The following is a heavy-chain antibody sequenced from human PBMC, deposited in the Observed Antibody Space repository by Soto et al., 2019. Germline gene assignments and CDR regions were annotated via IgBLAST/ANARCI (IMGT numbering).Heavy chain of an antibody. J-gene: IGHJ4*02. D-gene: IGHD3-22*01. CDR2: IIPIFGTA. CDR1: GGTFSSYA. Sequence: LVKVSCKASGGTFSSYAISWVRQAPGQGLEWMGGIIPIFGTANYAQKFQGRVTITADESTSTAYMELSSLRSEDTAVYYCARDPGYYDSSGYLWGQGTLVTVSS. CDR3: ARDPGYYDSSGYL. V-gene: IGHV1-69*13.